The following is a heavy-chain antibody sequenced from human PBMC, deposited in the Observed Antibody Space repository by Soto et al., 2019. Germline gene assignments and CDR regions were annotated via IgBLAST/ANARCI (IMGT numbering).Heavy chain of an antibody. CDR2: INPNSGGT. CDR3: AQDTYYHDSSGYYVFDY. D-gene: IGHD3-22*01. V-gene: IGHV1-2*04. Sequence: ASVKVSCKASGYTFTGYYMHWVRQAPGQGLEWMGWINPNSGGTNYAQKFQGWVTMTRDTSISTAYMELSRLRAEDTAVYYCAQDTYYHDSSGYYVFDYWGQGTLVTVSS. J-gene: IGHJ4*02. CDR1: GYTFTGYY.